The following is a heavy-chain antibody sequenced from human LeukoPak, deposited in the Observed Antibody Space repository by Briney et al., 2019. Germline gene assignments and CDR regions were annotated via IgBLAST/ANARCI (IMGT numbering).Heavy chain of an antibody. CDR2: INSDGSGT. J-gene: IGHJ4*02. Sequence: GGSLRLSCAASVFTFSSYWMYWVRQAPGKGLVWVSRINSDGSGTSYADSVKGRFTISRDNAKNTMYLQMNSLRAEDTAVYYCARGYYGSGSPYWGQGTLVTVSS. D-gene: IGHD3-10*01. CDR1: VFTFSSYW. V-gene: IGHV3-74*01. CDR3: ARGYYGSGSPY.